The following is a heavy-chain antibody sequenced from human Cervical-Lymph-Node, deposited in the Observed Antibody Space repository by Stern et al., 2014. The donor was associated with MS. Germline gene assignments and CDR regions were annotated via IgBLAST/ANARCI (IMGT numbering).Heavy chain of an antibody. Sequence: VQLEESGGGVVQPGRSLRLACAASGFTFSSYGMHWVRQAPDKGLEWVAVIWYDGINKYYADSVKGRFTISRDNSKNTLYLQMNSLRAEDTAVYYCARDSSKGGSNYWGQGTLVTVSS. V-gene: IGHV3-33*01. CDR3: ARDSSKGGSNY. J-gene: IGHJ1*01. D-gene: IGHD2-2*01. CDR2: IWYDGINK. CDR1: GFTFSSYG.